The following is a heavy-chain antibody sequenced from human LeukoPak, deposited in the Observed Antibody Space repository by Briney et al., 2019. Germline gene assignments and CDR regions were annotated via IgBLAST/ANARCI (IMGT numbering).Heavy chain of an antibody. J-gene: IGHJ4*02. D-gene: IGHD2-15*01. V-gene: IGHV5-51*01. Sequence: WMGIIYPGDSDTRYTPSFQGQVTISADKSISTAYLQWSSLKASDTAMYYCARLRDGGNLDYWGQGTLVTVSS. CDR2: IYPGDSDT. CDR3: ARLRDGGNLDY.